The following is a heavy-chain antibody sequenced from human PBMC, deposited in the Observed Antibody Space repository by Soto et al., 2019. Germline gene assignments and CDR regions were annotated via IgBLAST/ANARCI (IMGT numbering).Heavy chain of an antibody. Sequence: SETLSLTCTVSGGSINTFYWSWVRQPAGKGLEWIGRIFSSGSTSFNPSLESRVAMSVDTSKNHFSLNLSSVTAADMAVYYCARGPTQLVLPYYHPYGMDVWGQGTTVTVS. J-gene: IGHJ6*02. CDR3: ARGPTQLVLPYYHPYGMDV. D-gene: IGHD6-6*01. CDR2: IFSSGST. V-gene: IGHV4-4*07. CDR1: GGSINTFY.